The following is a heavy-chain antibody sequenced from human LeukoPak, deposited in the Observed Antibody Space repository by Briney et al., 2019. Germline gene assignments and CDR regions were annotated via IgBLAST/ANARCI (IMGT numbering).Heavy chain of an antibody. CDR1: GFTFSSYA. D-gene: IGHD4-17*01. CDR2: ISYDGSNK. Sequence: GGSLRLSCAASGFTFSSYAMHWVRQAPGKGLEWVAVISYDGSNKYYADSVKGRFTISRDNSKNTLYLQMNSLRAEDTAVYYCAKVGDYVALYWGQGTLVTVSS. CDR3: AKVGDYVALY. J-gene: IGHJ4*02. V-gene: IGHV3-30-3*01.